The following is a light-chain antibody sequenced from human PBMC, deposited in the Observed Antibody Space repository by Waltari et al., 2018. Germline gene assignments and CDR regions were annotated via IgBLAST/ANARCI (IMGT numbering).Light chain of an antibody. CDR3: QQSYNTPFT. J-gene: IGKJ2*01. Sequence: DIQMTQSTSSLPASVGDRVIISCRASQGIDPFLMWYQQKPGKAPKLLIYAASVLQPGVPSRFRGSGSGTDFTLTISRLQPEDFATYYCQQSYNTPFTFGQGTKLEIK. V-gene: IGKV1-39*01. CDR2: AAS. CDR1: QGIDPF.